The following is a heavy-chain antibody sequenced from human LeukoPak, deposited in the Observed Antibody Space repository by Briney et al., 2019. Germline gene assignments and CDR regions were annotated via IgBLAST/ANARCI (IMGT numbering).Heavy chain of an antibody. CDR1: GGSISSYY. J-gene: IGHJ4*02. Sequence: SETLSLTCTVSGGSISSYYWSWIRQPPGKGLKWIGYIYYSGSTNYNPPLKSRVTISVDTSKNQFSLKLSSVTAADTAVYYCAGHDEKIGLWLDYWGQGTLVTVSS. CDR3: AGHDEKIGLWLDY. D-gene: IGHD3-16*01. V-gene: IGHV4-59*08. CDR2: IYYSGST.